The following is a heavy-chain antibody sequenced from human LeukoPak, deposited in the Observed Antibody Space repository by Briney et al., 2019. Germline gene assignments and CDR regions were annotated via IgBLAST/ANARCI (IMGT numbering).Heavy chain of an antibody. CDR1: GFTFNNHA. D-gene: IGHD1-26*01. CDR2: ISGSGGNT. J-gene: IGHJ4*02. CDR3: ARDSVGATNYFDY. V-gene: IGHV3-23*01. Sequence: GGSLRLSCGASGFTFNNHAMSGVRGSPGRGLEWVSAISGSGGNTYYADSVKGRFTISRDNSKNTLYLQMNSLRAEDTAVYYCARDSVGATNYFDYWGQGTLVTVSS.